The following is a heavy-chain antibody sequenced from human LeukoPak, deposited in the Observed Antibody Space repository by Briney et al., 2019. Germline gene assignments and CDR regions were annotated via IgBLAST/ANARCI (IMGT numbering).Heavy chain of an antibody. D-gene: IGHD5-24*01. CDR2: IYHSGST. Sequence: SGTLSLTCAVSGGSISSSNWRSWVRQPPGKGLEWIGEIYHSGSTNYNPSLKSRVTISVDKSKNQFSLKLSSVTAADTAVYYCARDSGRHGYKIDYWGQGTLVTVSS. CDR3: ARDSGRHGYKIDY. CDR1: GGSISSSNW. J-gene: IGHJ4*02. V-gene: IGHV4-4*02.